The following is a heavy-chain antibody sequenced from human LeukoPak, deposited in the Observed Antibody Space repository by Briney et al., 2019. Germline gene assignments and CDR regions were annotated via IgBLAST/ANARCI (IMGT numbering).Heavy chain of an antibody. CDR1: GFTFSSYA. D-gene: IGHD6-13*01. CDR3: AREGDSSSWYPYYYYGMDV. V-gene: IGHV3-30-3*01. CDR2: ISYDGSNK. Sequence: GGSLRLSCAASGFTFSSYAMHWVRQAPGKGLEWVAVISYDGSNKYYADSVKGRFTISRDNSKNTLYLQMSSLRAEDTAVYYCAREGDSSSWYPYYYYGMDVWGQGTTVTVSS. J-gene: IGHJ6*02.